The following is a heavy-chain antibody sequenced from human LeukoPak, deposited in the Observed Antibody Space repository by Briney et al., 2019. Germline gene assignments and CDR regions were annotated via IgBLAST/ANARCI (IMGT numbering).Heavy chain of an antibody. CDR3: ARGNRGYSYGYYFDY. CDR1: GGSISSSSYY. CDR2: IYYSGST. D-gene: IGHD5-18*01. Sequence: PSETLSFTCTVSGGSISSSSYYWGWIRQPPGKGLEWIGSIYYSGSTYYNPSLKSRVTISVDTSKNQFSLKLSSVTAADTAVYYCARGNRGYSYGYYFDYWGQGILVTVSS. J-gene: IGHJ4*02. V-gene: IGHV4-39*07.